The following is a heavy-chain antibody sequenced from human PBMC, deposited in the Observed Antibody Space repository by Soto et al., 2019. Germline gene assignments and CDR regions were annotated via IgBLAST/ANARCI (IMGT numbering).Heavy chain of an antibody. CDR3: AKDTYSSSWYF. Sequence: PGGSLRLSCAASGFTFSSYAMHWVRQAPGKGLEWVAVISYDGSNKYYADSVKGRFTISRDNSKNTLYLQMNSLRAEDTAVYYCAKDTYSSSWYFWGQGTLVTVSS. CDR1: GFTFSSYA. V-gene: IGHV3-30-3*01. D-gene: IGHD6-13*01. J-gene: IGHJ4*02. CDR2: ISYDGSNK.